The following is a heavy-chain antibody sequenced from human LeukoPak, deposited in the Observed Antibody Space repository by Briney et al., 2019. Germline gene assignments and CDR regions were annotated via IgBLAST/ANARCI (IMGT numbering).Heavy chain of an antibody. J-gene: IGHJ4*02. D-gene: IGHD3-22*01. V-gene: IGHV3-43*02. CDR2: ISGDGGST. Sequence: GSLRLSCAASGFTFGDYAMHWVRQAPGKGLEWVSLISGDGGSTYYADSVKGRFTIPRDNSKNSLYLQMNSLRTEDTALYYCAKVLGYYDSSGYYQEGGFDYWGQGTLVTVSS. CDR1: GFTFGDYA. CDR3: AKVLGYYDSSGYYQEGGFDY.